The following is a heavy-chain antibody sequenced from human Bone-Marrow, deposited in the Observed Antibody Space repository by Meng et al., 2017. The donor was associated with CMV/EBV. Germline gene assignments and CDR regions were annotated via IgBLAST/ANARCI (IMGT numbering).Heavy chain of an antibody. J-gene: IGHJ6*02. CDR2: IIPILGIA. Sequence: SVKVSCKASGGTFSSYAISWVRQAPGQGLEWMGGIIPILGIANYAQKFQCRVTMTRDTSTSTVYMWLSSLRSEDTAVYYCASPNSGSYNYNGMDVWGQGTTVTVSS. D-gene: IGHD1-26*01. CDR3: ASPNSGSYNYNGMDV. V-gene: IGHV1-69*10. CDR1: GGTFSSYA.